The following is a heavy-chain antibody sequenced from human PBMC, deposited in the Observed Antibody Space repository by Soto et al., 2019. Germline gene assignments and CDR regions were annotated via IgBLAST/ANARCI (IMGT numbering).Heavy chain of an antibody. CDR3: AKGGNYYDSSGYYGVLGY. CDR1: GFTFDNYG. Sequence: GGSLRLSCAASGFTFDNYGMHWVRQAPGKGLEWVAVISYDGSNYYYADSVRGRFTISRDNSKNTVYLQMNSPRAEDTAVYYCAKGGNYYDSSGYYGVLGYWGQGTLVTVSS. D-gene: IGHD3-22*01. CDR2: ISYDGSNY. J-gene: IGHJ4*02. V-gene: IGHV3-30*18.